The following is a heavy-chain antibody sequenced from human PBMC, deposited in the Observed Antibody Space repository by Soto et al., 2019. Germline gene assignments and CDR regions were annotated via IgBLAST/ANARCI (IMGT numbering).Heavy chain of an antibody. D-gene: IGHD2-15*01. Sequence: SATLSLTCTVSGGSISSYYWSWIRQPPGKGLEWIGYIYYSGSTNYNPSLKSRVTISVDTSKNQFSLKLSSVTAADTAVYYCARGYCSGGSCLYFDYWGQGTLVTVSS. J-gene: IGHJ4*02. CDR3: ARGYCSGGSCLYFDY. CDR2: IYYSGST. CDR1: GGSISSYY. V-gene: IGHV4-59*01.